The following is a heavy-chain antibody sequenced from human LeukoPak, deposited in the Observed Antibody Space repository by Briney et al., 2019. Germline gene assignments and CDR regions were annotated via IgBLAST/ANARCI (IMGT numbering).Heavy chain of an antibody. CDR1: GFTFSSYG. CDR2: ILSDGSKE. Sequence: GGSLRLSCAASGFTFSSYGMHWVRQAPGKGLEWVAVILSDGSKEFYTDSVKGRFTISRDNAKNSLYLQMNSLRAEDTAVYYCARSPDGYSYGYLYWGQGTLVTVSS. D-gene: IGHD5-18*01. V-gene: IGHV3-33*01. J-gene: IGHJ4*02. CDR3: ARSPDGYSYGYLY.